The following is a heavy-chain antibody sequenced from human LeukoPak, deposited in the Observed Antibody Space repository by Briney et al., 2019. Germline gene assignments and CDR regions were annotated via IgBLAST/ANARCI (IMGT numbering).Heavy chain of an antibody. CDR2: IYYSGST. CDR3: ARDLDY. V-gene: IGHV4-59*01. J-gene: IGHJ4*02. CDR1: GGSISSYY. Sequence: KPSETLSLTCTVSGGSISSYYWSWIRQPPGKGLEWIGYIYYSGSTNCNPSLKSRVTISVDTSKNQFSLKLSSVTAADTAVYYCARDLDYWGQGTLVTVSS.